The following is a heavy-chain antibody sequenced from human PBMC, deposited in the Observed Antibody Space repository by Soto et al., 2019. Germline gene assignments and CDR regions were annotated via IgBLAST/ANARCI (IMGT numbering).Heavy chain of an antibody. CDR3: ARDRSYYDSSGSYYYYYGMDV. J-gene: IGHJ6*02. D-gene: IGHD3-22*01. CDR1: GYTFTSYA. V-gene: IGHV1-3*01. CDR2: INAGNGNT. Sequence: GASVKVSCKASGYTFTSYAMHWVRQAPGQRLEWMGWINAGNGNTKYSQKFQGRVTITRDTSASTAYMELSSLRSEDTAVYYCARDRSYYDSSGSYYYYYGMDVWGQGTTVTVSS.